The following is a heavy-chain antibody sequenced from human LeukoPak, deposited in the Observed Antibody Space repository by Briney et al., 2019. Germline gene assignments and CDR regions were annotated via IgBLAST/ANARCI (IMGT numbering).Heavy chain of an antibody. Sequence: ASVKVSCKASGYTFTGYYMHWVRQAPGQGLEWMGWINPNSGGTNYAQKLQGRVTMTTDTSTSTAYMELRSLRSDDTAVYYCARGYSSSWYEGGGGDYWGQGTLVTVSS. J-gene: IGHJ4*02. CDR2: INPNSGGT. D-gene: IGHD6-13*01. V-gene: IGHV1-2*02. CDR1: GYTFTGYY. CDR3: ARGYSSSWYEGGGGDY.